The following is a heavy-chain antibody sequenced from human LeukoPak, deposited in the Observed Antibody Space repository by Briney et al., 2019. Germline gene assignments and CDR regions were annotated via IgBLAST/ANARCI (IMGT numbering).Heavy chain of an antibody. J-gene: IGHJ4*02. D-gene: IGHD3-22*01. V-gene: IGHV4-59*12. CDR2: IYYTGST. CDR1: GGSISSYS. CDR3: ARAFGYDSSGYYSNPLDY. Sequence: SETLSLTCTVSGGSISSYSWNWLRQPPGKGLEWIGYIYYTGSTNYNLSLKSRVTISVDTSKNQFSLKLSSVTAADTAVYYCARAFGYDSSGYYSNPLDYWGQGTLVTVSS.